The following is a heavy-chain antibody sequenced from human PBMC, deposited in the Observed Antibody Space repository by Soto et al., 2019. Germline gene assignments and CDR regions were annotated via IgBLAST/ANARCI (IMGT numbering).Heavy chain of an antibody. CDR2: VYYTGST. CDR1: GGSMRNYY. V-gene: IGHV4-59*01. Sequence: SETLSLTCTVSGGSMRNYYWSWIRQPPGKGLEWIGCVYYTGSTNYNPSLESRVTISVDTSKNQFSLKLSSVTAADTAVYYCTREQTSTVVTQWGQGTLVTVSS. CDR3: TREQTSTVVTQ. J-gene: IGHJ4*02. D-gene: IGHD4-17*01.